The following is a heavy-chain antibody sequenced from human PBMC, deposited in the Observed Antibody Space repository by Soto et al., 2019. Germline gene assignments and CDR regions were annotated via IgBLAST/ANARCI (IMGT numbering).Heavy chain of an antibody. Sequence: EVQLVESGGGLVLPGGSLRLSCAASGFTFSAHYMDWVRQAPGKGLEWVGRIKNKANSYTTEYAASVEGRFTISREDSQNSLYLQMNSLKTEDTAVYYCARVSLVGPSGGRYFDYWGQGSQVAVSS. J-gene: IGHJ4*02. D-gene: IGHD1-26*01. CDR3: ARVSLVGPSGGRYFDY. V-gene: IGHV3-72*01. CDR1: GFTFSAHY. CDR2: IKNKANSYTT.